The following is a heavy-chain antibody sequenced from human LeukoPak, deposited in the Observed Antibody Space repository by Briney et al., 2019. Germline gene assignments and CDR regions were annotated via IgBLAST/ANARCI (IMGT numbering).Heavy chain of an antibody. CDR2: ISSSSSYI. D-gene: IGHD6-13*01. CDR1: GFTFSSYS. J-gene: IGHJ3*02. Sequence: GGSLRLSCAASGFTFSSYSMNWVRQAPGKGLEWVSSISSSSSYIYYADSVKGRFTISRDNAKNSLYLQMNGLRAEDTAVYYCARDRVAAAGDTDAFDIWGQGTMVTVSS. CDR3: ARDRVAAAGDTDAFDI. V-gene: IGHV3-21*01.